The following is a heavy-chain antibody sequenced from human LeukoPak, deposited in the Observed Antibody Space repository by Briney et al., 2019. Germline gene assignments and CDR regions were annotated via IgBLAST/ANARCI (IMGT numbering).Heavy chain of an antibody. D-gene: IGHD3-22*01. Sequence: ASVKVSCKASGYTFTSYGISWVRQATGQGLEWMGWMNPNSGNAGYAQKFQGRVTMTRNTSISTAYMELSSLRSEDTAVYYCARSFTMIVVPQGNWFDPWGQGTLVTVSS. CDR3: ARSFTMIVVPQGNWFDP. J-gene: IGHJ5*02. V-gene: IGHV1-8*02. CDR2: MNPNSGNA. CDR1: GYTFTSYG.